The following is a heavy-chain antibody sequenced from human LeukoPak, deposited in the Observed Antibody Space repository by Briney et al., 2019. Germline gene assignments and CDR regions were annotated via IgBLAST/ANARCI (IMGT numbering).Heavy chain of an antibody. CDR3: AKGPYYDSSGAVGY. CDR1: GFTSSSYA. CDR2: ISGSGGST. J-gene: IGHJ4*02. Sequence: PGGSLRLSCAASGFTSSSYAMSWVRQAPGKGLEWVSAISGSGGSTYYADSVKGRFTISRDNSKNTLYLQMNSLRAEDTAVYYCAKGPYYDSSGAVGYWGQGTLVTVSS. D-gene: IGHD3-22*01. V-gene: IGHV3-23*01.